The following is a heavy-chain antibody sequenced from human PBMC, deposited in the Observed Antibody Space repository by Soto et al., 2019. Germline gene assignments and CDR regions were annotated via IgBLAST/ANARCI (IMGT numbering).Heavy chain of an antibody. Sequence: QVQLVQSGAEVKKPGSSVKVSCKASGNTFSKYAISWVRQAPGQGLEWMGGLIPILGTAKYAQKFQGRVTITADESTRTAYMELSSVRFEDTAVYYCARDSHDYIWGSYRNGMDVCGQGTTVSVSS. V-gene: IGHV1-69*01. CDR1: GNTFSKYA. CDR2: LIPILGTA. J-gene: IGHJ6*02. D-gene: IGHD3-16*02. CDR3: ARDSHDYIWGSYRNGMDV.